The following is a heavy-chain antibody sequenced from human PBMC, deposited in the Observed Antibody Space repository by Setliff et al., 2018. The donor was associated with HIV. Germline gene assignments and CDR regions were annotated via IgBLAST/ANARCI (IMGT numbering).Heavy chain of an antibody. J-gene: IGHJ1*01. V-gene: IGHV1-3*01. CDR3: AKVRDGSSPGFHH. Sequence: ASVKVSCKASGYTFTSYAMHWVRQAPGQRLEWMGWINAGNGNTKYSQKFQGRVTITRDTSASTAYMELSSLRAEDTAVYYCAKVRDGSSPGFHHWGQGTLVTVSS. CDR1: GYTFTSYA. D-gene: IGHD6-13*01. CDR2: INAGNGNT.